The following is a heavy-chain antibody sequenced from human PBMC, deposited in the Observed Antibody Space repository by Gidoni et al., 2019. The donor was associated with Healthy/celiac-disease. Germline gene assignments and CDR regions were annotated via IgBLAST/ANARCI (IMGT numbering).Heavy chain of an antibody. CDR3: ARATSGYDFTEPVDY. D-gene: IGHD5-12*01. CDR1: GSSFTSYG. CDR2: TYPGDSDT. Sequence: EVQLVHSGAEVKKPGQSLKISCKGSGSSFTSYGIGWVRQMPGKGLEWLGLTYPGDSDTRYSPAAQGQVTISADKSISTAYLQWSSLKASDTAMYYCARATSGYDFTEPVDYWGQGTLVTVSS. V-gene: IGHV5-51*01. J-gene: IGHJ4*02.